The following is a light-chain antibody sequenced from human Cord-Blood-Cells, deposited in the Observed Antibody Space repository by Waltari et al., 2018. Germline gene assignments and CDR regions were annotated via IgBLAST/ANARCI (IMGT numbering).Light chain of an antibody. J-gene: IGLJ1*01. V-gene: IGLV2-14*01. CDR1: SSAVGGYNS. Sequence: QSALTQPASVSGSPGQSITISCTATSSAVGGYNSVSWYQQHPGKAPKLMIYDVSNRPSGVSNRFSGSKSGNTASLTISGLQAEDEADYYCSSYTSSSIFYVFGTGTKVTVL. CDR2: DVS. CDR3: SSYTSSSIFYV.